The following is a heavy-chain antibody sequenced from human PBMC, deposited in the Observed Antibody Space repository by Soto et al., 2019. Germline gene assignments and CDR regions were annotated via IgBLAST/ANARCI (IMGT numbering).Heavy chain of an antibody. V-gene: IGHV4-4*07. CDR3: AREEVLKQQLHHYYYYGMDV. D-gene: IGHD6-13*01. Sequence: TSETLSLTCTVSGGSISSYYWSWIRQPAGKGLEWIGRIYTSGSTNHNPSLKSRVTMSVDTSKNQFSLKLSSVTAADTAVYYCAREEVLKQQLHHYYYYGMDVWGQGTTVTVSS. CDR1: GGSISSYY. J-gene: IGHJ6*02. CDR2: IYTSGST.